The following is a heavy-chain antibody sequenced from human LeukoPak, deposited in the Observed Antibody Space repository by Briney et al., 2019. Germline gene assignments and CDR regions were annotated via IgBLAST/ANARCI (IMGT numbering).Heavy chain of an antibody. CDR2: INEDGSII. D-gene: IGHD3-16*01. V-gene: IGHV3-74*01. CDR3: VRDVILMWTPGDDFDY. CDR1: GFTFSSYW. Sequence: GGSLRLSCAASGFTFSSYWMHWVRQVPGKGLVWVSRINEDGSIISYADSVKGRFTISRDNAKNTLYLQMNSLRAEDTAVYYCVRDVILMWTPGDDFDYWGQGTLVTVSS. J-gene: IGHJ4*02.